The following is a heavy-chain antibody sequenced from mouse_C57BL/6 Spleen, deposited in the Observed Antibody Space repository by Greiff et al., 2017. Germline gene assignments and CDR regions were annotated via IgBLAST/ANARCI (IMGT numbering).Heavy chain of an antibody. J-gene: IGHJ1*03. CDR2: IDPNSGGT. Sequence: QVQLKQPGAELVKPGASVKLSCKASGYTFTSYWMHWVKQRPGRGLEWIGRIDPNSGGTKYNEKFKSKATLTVDKPSSTAYMQLSSLTSEDSAVYYCARRDYGSRGYWYFDVWGTGTTVTVSS. CDR3: ARRDYGSRGYWYFDV. V-gene: IGHV1-72*01. CDR1: GYTFTSYW. D-gene: IGHD1-1*01.